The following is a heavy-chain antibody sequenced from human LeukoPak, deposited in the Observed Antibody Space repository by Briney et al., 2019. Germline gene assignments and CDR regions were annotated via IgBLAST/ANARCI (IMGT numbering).Heavy chain of an antibody. D-gene: IGHD3-10*01. J-gene: IGHJ6*02. CDR3: ARDLSGSYSYYYYYGMDV. Sequence: GGSLRLSCAASEFTFSNYGMNWVRQAPGKGLEWVSYISSSSSTIYYADSVKGRLTISRDNAKNSLYLQMNSLRAEDTAVYYCARDLSGSYSYYYYYGMDVWGQGTTVTVSS. CDR2: ISSSSSTI. CDR1: EFTFSNYG. V-gene: IGHV3-48*01.